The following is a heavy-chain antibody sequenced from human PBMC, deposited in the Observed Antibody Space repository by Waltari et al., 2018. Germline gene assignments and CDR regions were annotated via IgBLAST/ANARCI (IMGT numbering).Heavy chain of an antibody. V-gene: IGHV1-2*02. CDR3: ARVWFHSGLDY. CDR1: GYSFTNY. CDR2: INPNSGGT. J-gene: IGHJ4*02. D-gene: IGHD6-19*01. Sequence: QVQLVQSGAEVKKPGASVKVSCKAFGYSFTNYMHWVRQAPGQGLEWMGWINPNSGGTQYAQRFQGRVTMTRDTAITTVFMELSGLRDDDTAVYYCARVWFHSGLDYWGQGTLVTVSS.